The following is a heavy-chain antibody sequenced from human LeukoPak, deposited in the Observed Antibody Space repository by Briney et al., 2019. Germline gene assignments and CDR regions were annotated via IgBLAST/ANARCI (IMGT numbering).Heavy chain of an antibody. Sequence: QSGGSLRLSCGASGFTFSNFAMSWVRQGPGEGLEWVSVISDSGGSTYYADSVKGRFTISRDNSKNTLYLQMNSLGAEDTALYYCAKDSSRVSGNYDYFDYWGQGALVTVSS. CDR2: ISDSGGST. D-gene: IGHD1-26*01. J-gene: IGHJ4*02. CDR3: AKDSSRVSGNYDYFDY. V-gene: IGHV3-23*01. CDR1: GFTFSNFA.